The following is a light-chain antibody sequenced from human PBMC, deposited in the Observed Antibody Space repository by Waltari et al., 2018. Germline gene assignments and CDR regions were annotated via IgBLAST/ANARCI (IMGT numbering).Light chain of an antibody. CDR3: SSYTSGSTRVV. Sequence: QSALTQPASVSGSPGQSITISCTGTSSDVGGYNYVSWYQQHTGKAPKLMIYEVSNRPSGVSNRFSGPKSGNTASLIISGLQAEDEADYYCSSYTSGSTRVVFGGGTKLTVL. J-gene: IGLJ2*01. CDR1: SSDVGGYNY. V-gene: IGLV2-14*01. CDR2: EVS.